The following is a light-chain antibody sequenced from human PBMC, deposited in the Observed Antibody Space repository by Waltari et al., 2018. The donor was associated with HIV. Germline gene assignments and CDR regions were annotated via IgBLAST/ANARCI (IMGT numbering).Light chain of an antibody. V-gene: IGLV2-8*01. CDR1: SSDVGTYNY. J-gene: IGLJ2*01. Sequence: QSALTQPPSASGSAGQSVSISCTGTSSDVGTYNYVSWYRQHPGKAPKLMVYEVTTRPSGVPDRFSGSKSGNTASLTVSGLQAEDEADYYCSSYAGSNNVVFGGGTKLTVL. CDR2: EVT. CDR3: SSYAGSNNVV.